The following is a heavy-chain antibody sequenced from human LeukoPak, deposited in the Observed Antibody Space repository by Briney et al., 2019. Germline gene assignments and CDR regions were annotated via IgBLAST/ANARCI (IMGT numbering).Heavy chain of an antibody. CDR1: GYTFTGYY. D-gene: IGHD1-26*01. V-gene: IGHV1-2*04. Sequence: KPGASVKVSCKASGYTFTGYYMHWVRQAPGQGLEWMGWINPNSGGTNYAQKFQGWVTMTRDTSISTAYMELSRLRSDDTAVYYCARVSTVGATPYYFDYWGQGTLVTVSS. J-gene: IGHJ4*02. CDR3: ARVSTVGATPYYFDY. CDR2: INPNSGGT.